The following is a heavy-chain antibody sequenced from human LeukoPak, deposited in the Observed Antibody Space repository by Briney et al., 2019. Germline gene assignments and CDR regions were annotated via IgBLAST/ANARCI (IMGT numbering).Heavy chain of an antibody. CDR3: ARERGFWSGYDY. J-gene: IGHJ4*02. Sequence: PSETLSLTCTVSGGSISSYYWSWIRQPPGKGLEWIGYIYYSGSTNYNPSLKGRVTISVDTSKNQFSLKLSSVTAADTAVYYCARERGFWSGYDYWGQGTLVTVSS. V-gene: IGHV4-59*01. CDR2: IYYSGST. D-gene: IGHD3-3*01. CDR1: GGSISSYY.